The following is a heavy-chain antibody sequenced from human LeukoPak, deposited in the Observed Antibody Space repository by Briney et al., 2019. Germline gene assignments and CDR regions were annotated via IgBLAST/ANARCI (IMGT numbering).Heavy chain of an antibody. Sequence: SETLSLTCTVSGGSISSSSYYWGWIRQPPGKGLEWIGSIYHSGSTYYNPSLKSRVTISVDTSKNQFSLKVRSVTAADTAVYYCARDWGMVRGVPPFDYWGQGTLVTVSS. CDR1: GGSISSSSYY. J-gene: IGHJ4*02. CDR2: IYHSGST. V-gene: IGHV4-39*07. CDR3: ARDWGMVRGVPPFDY. D-gene: IGHD3-10*01.